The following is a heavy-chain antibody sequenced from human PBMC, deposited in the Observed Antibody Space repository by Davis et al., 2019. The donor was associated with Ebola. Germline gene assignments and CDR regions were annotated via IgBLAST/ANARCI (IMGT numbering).Heavy chain of an antibody. Sequence: SLKISCAASGFTFDDYAMHWVRQAPGKGLEWVSGISWNSGSIGYADSVKGRFTISRDNAKNSLYLQMSSLRAEDTAVYYCVKDRRDGYNPFDYWGQGALVTVSS. J-gene: IGHJ4*02. D-gene: IGHD5-24*01. CDR1: GFTFDDYA. CDR2: ISWNSGSI. CDR3: VKDRRDGYNPFDY. V-gene: IGHV3-9*01.